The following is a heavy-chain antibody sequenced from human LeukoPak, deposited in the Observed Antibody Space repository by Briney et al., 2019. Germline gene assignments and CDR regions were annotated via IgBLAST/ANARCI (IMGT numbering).Heavy chain of an antibody. V-gene: IGHV4-61*02. CDR1: GGSISSGSYY. Sequence: NPSETLSLTCTVSGGSISSGSYYWSWIRQPAGKGLEWIGRIYTSGSTNYNPSLKSRVTISVDTSKNQFSLKLSSVTAADTAVYYCARARNYDFWSGYYSFDYWGQGTLVTVSS. J-gene: IGHJ4*02. CDR3: ARARNYDFWSGYYSFDY. D-gene: IGHD3-3*01. CDR2: IYTSGST.